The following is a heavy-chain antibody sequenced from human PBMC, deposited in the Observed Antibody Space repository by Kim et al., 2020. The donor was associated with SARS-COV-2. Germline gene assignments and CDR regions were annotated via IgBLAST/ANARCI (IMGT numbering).Heavy chain of an antibody. CDR2: IKRGGSET. V-gene: IGHV3-7*01. CDR3: ASLQRYFATSGYYHHY. CDR1: GFTFSSYW. Sequence: GGSLRLSCAASGFTFSSYWMSWVRQAPGKRLEWVANIKRGGSETYYVDSVKGRFTISRDNAKNSLYLQLNILRVEDTAVYYCASLQRYFATSGYYHHYWGQGTLVTVSS. D-gene: IGHD3-22*01. J-gene: IGHJ4*02.